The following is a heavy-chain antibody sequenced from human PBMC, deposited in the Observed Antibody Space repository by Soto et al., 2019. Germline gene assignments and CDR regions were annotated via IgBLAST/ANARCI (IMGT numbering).Heavy chain of an antibody. V-gene: IGHV3-30*04. D-gene: IGHD3-9*01. Sequence: GGSLRLSCAVSGFTFTAFAIHWVRQSPGKGLEWVAVISYDGRDSHYADSVKGRLTISRDNSKNTVFLQINSLTTEDTAVYYCAKDRYFDSYQFDYWGQGTRVTVSS. CDR1: GFTFTAFA. CDR3: AKDRYFDSYQFDY. J-gene: IGHJ4*02. CDR2: ISYDGRDS.